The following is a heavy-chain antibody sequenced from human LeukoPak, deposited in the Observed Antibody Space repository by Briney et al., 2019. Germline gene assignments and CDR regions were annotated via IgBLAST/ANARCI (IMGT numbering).Heavy chain of an antibody. D-gene: IGHD2-8*01. CDR3: ASGGRTRGTLDY. J-gene: IGHJ4*02. CDR1: GFAFSSYG. V-gene: IGHV3-30*02. CDR2: LRKDGTYS. Sequence: GGSLRLSCAASGFAFSSYGMYWVRQTPDKGLEWVAYLRKDGTYSNYADSVRGRFTISRDNSKNTLDLQMSSLRVEDTAVYYCASGGRTRGTLDYWGQGTLVTVSS.